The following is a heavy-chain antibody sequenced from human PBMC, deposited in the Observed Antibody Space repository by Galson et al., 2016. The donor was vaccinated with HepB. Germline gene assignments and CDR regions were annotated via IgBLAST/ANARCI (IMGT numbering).Heavy chain of an antibody. Sequence: SLRLSCAASGFTFSTNAMNWVRQAPGKGLKWVSGISYSGSSTSYADSVKGRFTISRYNSKNTLYLQMNSLRAEDTAIYYCANQHTTGWYSCLTHWGQGTLVTVSS. CDR2: ISYSGSST. CDR3: ANQHTTGWYSCLTH. D-gene: IGHD6-19*01. V-gene: IGHV3-23*01. CDR1: GFTFSTNA. J-gene: IGHJ4*02.